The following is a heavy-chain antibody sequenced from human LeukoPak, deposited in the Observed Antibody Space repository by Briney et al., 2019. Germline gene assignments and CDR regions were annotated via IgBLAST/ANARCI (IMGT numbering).Heavy chain of an antibody. CDR3: AKPPRPGGKAYSYGGDYGMDV. J-gene: IGHJ6*02. CDR2: ILLVRSNK. CDR1: GFAFSTYG. Sequence: GGSLRLSCEASGFAFSTYGMHWVRQAPGRGLEWVAVILLVRSNKYCADSVRGRFTISRDDSKNTLSLQMNSLRPEDTAVYFCAKPPRPGGKAYSYGGDYGMDVWGQGTTVTVSS. D-gene: IGHD5-18*01. V-gene: IGHV3-30*18.